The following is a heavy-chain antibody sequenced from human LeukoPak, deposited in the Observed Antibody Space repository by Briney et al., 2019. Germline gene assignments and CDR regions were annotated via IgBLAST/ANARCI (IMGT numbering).Heavy chain of an antibody. J-gene: IGHJ3*02. V-gene: IGHV3-7*03. D-gene: IGHD3-16*01. CDR3: ARGGGAFDI. Sequence: GGSLRLSCAASGFTFSNFWMTWVRQAPGNGLEWVANIKHDGSDKYYVDSVKGRFTISRDNAKNSLYLQMNSLRAEDTAVYYCARGGGAFDIWGQGTMVTVSS. CDR1: GFTFSNFW. CDR2: IKHDGSDK.